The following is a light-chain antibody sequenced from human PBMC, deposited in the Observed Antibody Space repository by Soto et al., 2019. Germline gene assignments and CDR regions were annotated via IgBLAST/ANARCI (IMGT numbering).Light chain of an antibody. Sequence: DIQMTQSPSSLSASVGDRVTITCRASQTIINYLNWYQQKPGKAPKLLIYAASSLQSGVPSRFSGSGSGTDFTPTISSLQPEDFATYSCQQSFSTLSFGPGTKVEIK. J-gene: IGKJ1*01. V-gene: IGKV1-39*01. CDR3: QQSFSTLS. CDR1: QTIINY. CDR2: AAS.